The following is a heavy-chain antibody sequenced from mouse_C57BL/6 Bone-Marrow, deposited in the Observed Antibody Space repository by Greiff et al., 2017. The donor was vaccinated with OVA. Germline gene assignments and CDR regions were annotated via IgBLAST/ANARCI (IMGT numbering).Heavy chain of an antibody. V-gene: IGHV1-64*01. CDR2: IHPNSGST. CDR1: GYTFTSYW. D-gene: IGHD2-13*01. Sequence: QVQLKQPGAELVKPGASVKLSCKASGYTFTSYWMHWVKQRPGQGLEWIGMIHPNSGSTNYNEKFKSKATLTVDKSSTTAYMQLSSLTSVDSAVYYCVYSDPWFAYWGQGTLVTVSA. J-gene: IGHJ3*01. CDR3: VYSDPWFAY.